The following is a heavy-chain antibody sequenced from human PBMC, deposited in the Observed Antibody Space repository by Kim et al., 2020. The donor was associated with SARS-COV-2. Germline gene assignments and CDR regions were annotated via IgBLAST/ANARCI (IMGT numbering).Heavy chain of an antibody. CDR2: IKQDGGEE. Sequence: GGSLRLSCAASGFTFSANWMTWVRQAPGKGLEWVANIKQDGGEEYYVDSVKGRFTVSRDNAKNSVYLQMNSLRAEDTAMYYCARDRIQLWSDAYDVWGHGTMVTVSS. J-gene: IGHJ3*01. CDR3: ARDRIQLWSDAYDV. CDR1: GFTFSANW. V-gene: IGHV3-7*01. D-gene: IGHD5-18*01.